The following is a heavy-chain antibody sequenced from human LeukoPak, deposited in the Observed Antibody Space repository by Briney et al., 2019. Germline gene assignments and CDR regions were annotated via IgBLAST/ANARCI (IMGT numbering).Heavy chain of an antibody. CDR2: ISAYNGDI. D-gene: IGHD6-13*01. CDR1: GYTFTSHG. CDR3: ARVDSSSWYSHGDEYFQH. V-gene: IGHV1-18*01. J-gene: IGHJ1*01. Sequence: ASVKVSCKASGYTFTSHGISWVRQAPGQGLEWMGWISAYNGDIKYAQNLQGRVTMTTDASTSTAYMELRSLRSDDTAVYYCARVDSSSWYSHGDEYFQHWGQGTLVTVSS.